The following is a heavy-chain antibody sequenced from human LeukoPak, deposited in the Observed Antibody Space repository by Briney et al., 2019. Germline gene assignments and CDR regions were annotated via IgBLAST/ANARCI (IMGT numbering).Heavy chain of an antibody. Sequence: ASVKVSCKVSGYTLIELSMHWVRQAPGKGLEYMGGFDPEDGEAIYAEKFQGRVTLTEDTSTDTGYMELSSLRSEDTAVYYCATVFARRALDYWGQGTLVTVSP. CDR3: ATVFARRALDY. V-gene: IGHV1-24*01. CDR2: FDPEDGEA. CDR1: GYTLIELS. D-gene: IGHD3-3*01. J-gene: IGHJ4*02.